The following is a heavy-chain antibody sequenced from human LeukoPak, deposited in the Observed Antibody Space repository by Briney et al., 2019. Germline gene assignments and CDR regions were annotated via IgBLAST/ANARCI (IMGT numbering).Heavy chain of an antibody. Sequence: GGSLRLSCAASGFTVSSNYMSWVRQAPGKGLEWVSVIYSGGSTYYADSVKGRFTISRDNSKNTLYLQMNSLRAEDTAVYYCARGQWLVHPDAYNWFDPWGQGTLVTVSS. J-gene: IGHJ5*02. CDR1: GFTVSSNY. V-gene: IGHV3-53*01. CDR3: ARGQWLVHPDAYNWFDP. D-gene: IGHD6-19*01. CDR2: IYSGGST.